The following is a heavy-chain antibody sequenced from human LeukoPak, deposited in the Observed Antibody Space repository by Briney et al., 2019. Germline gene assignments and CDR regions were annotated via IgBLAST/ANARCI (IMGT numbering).Heavy chain of an antibody. Sequence: ASVKVSCKASGGTFSSYAISWVRQAPGQGLEWMGWMNPNSGNTGYAQKFQGRVTMTRNTSISTAYMELSSLRSEDTAVYYCARGQGWLQDIDYWGQGTLVTVSS. J-gene: IGHJ4*02. V-gene: IGHV1-8*02. CDR3: ARGQGWLQDIDY. CDR1: GGTFSSYA. CDR2: MNPNSGNT. D-gene: IGHD5-24*01.